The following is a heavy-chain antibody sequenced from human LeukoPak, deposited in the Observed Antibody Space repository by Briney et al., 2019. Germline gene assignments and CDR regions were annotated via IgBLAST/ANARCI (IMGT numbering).Heavy chain of an antibody. CDR2: ISAYNDNT. J-gene: IGHJ3*02. Sequence: ASVKVSCKASGYTFTSYGISWVRQAPGQGLEWMGWISAYNDNTNYAQKLQGRVTMTTDTSTSTAYMELRSLRSDDTAVYYCSRYCSSTSCYKFDAFDIWGQGTMVTVSS. CDR1: GYTFTSYG. V-gene: IGHV1-18*01. D-gene: IGHD2-2*02. CDR3: SRYCSSTSCYKFDAFDI.